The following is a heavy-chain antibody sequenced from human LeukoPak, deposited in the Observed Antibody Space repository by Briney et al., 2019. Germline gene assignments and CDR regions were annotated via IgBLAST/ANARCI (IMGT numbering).Heavy chain of an antibody. D-gene: IGHD3-16*02. Sequence: GDSLKISCKGSGYSFTSYWIGWVRQMPGKGLEWMGIIYPGDSDTRYSPSFQGQVTISADKSISTAYLQWSSLKASDTAMYYCARLFHHDYVWGSYRLGRGEFDYWGQGTLVTVSS. V-gene: IGHV5-51*01. J-gene: IGHJ4*02. CDR3: ARLFHHDYVWGSYRLGRGEFDY. CDR2: IYPGDSDT. CDR1: GYSFTSYW.